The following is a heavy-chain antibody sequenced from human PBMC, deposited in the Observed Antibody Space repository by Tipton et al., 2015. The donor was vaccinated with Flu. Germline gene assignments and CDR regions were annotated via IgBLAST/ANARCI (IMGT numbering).Heavy chain of an antibody. J-gene: IGHJ4*02. Sequence: SLRLSCAASGFTFSSYEMSWVRQAPGKGLQWVSYITFSGRSVYNADSVRGRFTISRDNAKNSLYLQLNSLRAEDTAVYYCASLTGDDYWGQGNLVTVSS. V-gene: IGHV3-48*03. CDR2: ITFSGRSV. CDR3: ASLTGDDY. CDR1: GFTFSSYE. D-gene: IGHD7-27*01.